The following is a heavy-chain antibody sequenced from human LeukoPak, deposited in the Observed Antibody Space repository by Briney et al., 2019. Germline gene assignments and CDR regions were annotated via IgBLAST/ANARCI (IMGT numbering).Heavy chain of an antibody. CDR2: TYYSGST. V-gene: IGHV4-61*01. D-gene: IGHD3-3*01. CDR3: ARRDYDFWSGSQNWFDP. J-gene: IGHJ5*02. Sequence: SETLSLTCTVSGGSISSSSYYWSWIRQPPGKGLEWIGYTYYSGSTNYNPSLKSRVTISVDTSKNQFSLKLSSVTAADTAVYYCARRDYDFWSGSQNWFDPWGQGTLVTVSS. CDR1: GGSISSSSYY.